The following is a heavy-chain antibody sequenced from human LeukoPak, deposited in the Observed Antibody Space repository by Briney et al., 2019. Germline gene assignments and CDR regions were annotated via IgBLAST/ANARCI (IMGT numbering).Heavy chain of an antibody. D-gene: IGHD6-19*01. V-gene: IGHV3-23*01. Sequence: GGSLRLSCAVSGSTVKSNYMSWARQAPGKGLEWVSVISASDGTTHYADSVKGRFTISRDNSKNTLYLQMNSLRAEDTAVYYCATRLYTSDLAGDYWGQGTLVTVSS. CDR1: GSTVKSNY. CDR2: ISASDGTT. CDR3: ATRLYTSDLAGDY. J-gene: IGHJ4*02.